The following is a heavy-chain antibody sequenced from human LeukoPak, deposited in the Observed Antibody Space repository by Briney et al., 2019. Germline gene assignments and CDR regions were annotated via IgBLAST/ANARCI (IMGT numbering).Heavy chain of an antibody. Sequence: ASVKVSCKASGYTFTSYDINWVRQATGQGLEWMGWMNPNSGNTGYAQKFQGRVTMTRNTSISTAYMELSRLRSDDTAVYYCARALADYYDSPVGFDYWGQGTLVTVSS. CDR1: GYTFTSYD. CDR2: MNPNSGNT. V-gene: IGHV1-8*01. CDR3: ARALADYYDSPVGFDY. J-gene: IGHJ4*02. D-gene: IGHD3-22*01.